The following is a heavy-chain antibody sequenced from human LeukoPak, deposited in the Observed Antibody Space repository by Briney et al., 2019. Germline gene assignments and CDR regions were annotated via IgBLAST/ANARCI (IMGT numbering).Heavy chain of an antibody. D-gene: IGHD2/OR15-2a*01. Sequence: GGSLRLSCAASGFTFDDYAMHWVRQATGKGLEWVSAIGTAGDTYYPGSVKGRFTISRENAKNSLYLQMNSLRAEDTAVYYCARAEYGDWFDPWGQGTLVTVSS. J-gene: IGHJ5*02. CDR2: IGTAGDT. CDR1: GFTFDDYA. CDR3: ARAEYGDWFDP. V-gene: IGHV3-13*01.